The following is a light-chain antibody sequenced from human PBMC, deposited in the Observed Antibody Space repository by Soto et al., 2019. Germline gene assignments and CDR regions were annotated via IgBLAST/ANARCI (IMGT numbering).Light chain of an antibody. J-gene: IGLJ3*02. CDR1: SSNIGTNY. V-gene: IGLV1-47*02. CDR3: ATRDNSLSRWV. Sequence: QSVLTQPPSASGTPGQRVTISCSGSSSNIGTNYVYWYKQLPGTAPKLLIYCNDQRPSGVPDRLSGSKSGTSASLAISGLRSEVEADYYCATRDNSLSRWVFGGGTKLTVL. CDR2: CND.